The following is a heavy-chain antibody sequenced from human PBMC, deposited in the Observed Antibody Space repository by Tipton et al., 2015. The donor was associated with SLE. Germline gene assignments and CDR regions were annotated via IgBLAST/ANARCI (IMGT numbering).Heavy chain of an antibody. D-gene: IGHD6-13*01. CDR1: GGSFSGYN. CDR3: ARTGYSSSWLYFQH. V-gene: IGHV4-34*01. Sequence: TLSLTCAVYGGSFSGYNWSWIRHPPGKGLEWIGEINHSGSTNYNPSLKSRVTISVDTSKNQFSLKLSSVTAADTAVYYCARTGYSSSWLYFQHWGQGTLVTVSS. CDR2: INHSGST. J-gene: IGHJ1*01.